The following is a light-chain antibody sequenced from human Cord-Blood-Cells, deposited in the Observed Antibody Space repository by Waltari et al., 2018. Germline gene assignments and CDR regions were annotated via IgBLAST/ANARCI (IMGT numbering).Light chain of an antibody. V-gene: IGKV3-20*01. CDR1: QRVSSSD. Sequence: EIVLTQSPGTLSLSPGERATLSCSASQRVSSSDLAWYQQKPGQAPRLLIYGASSMATGIPDRFSGSGSRTDFTLTISRLEPEDFAVYYCQQYGSSPRTFGQGTKVEIK. J-gene: IGKJ1*01. CDR3: QQYGSSPRT. CDR2: GAS.